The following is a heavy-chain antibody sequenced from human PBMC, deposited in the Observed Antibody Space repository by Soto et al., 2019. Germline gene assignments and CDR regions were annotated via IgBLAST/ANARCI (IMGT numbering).Heavy chain of an antibody. V-gene: IGHV6-1*01. D-gene: IGHD6-19*01. CDR2: TYYRSKWYN. CDR3: ARVRQWLVQGEYYYYGMDV. Sequence: PSQTLSLTCAISGDSVSSNSAALNWIRQSPSRGLEWLGRTYYRSKWYNDYAVSVKSRITINPDTSKNQFSLQLNAVTPEDTAVYYCARVRQWLVQGEYYYYGMDVWGQGTTVTVSS. CDR1: GDSVSSNSAA. J-gene: IGHJ6*02.